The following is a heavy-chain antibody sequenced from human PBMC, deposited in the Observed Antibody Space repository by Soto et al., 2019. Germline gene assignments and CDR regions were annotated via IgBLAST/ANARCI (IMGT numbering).Heavy chain of an antibody. CDR2: IWYDGSKE. D-gene: IGHD1-1*01. Sequence: QVQLVESGGGVVQPGRSLRLSCAASGLNFNRNGMHWVRQAPGKGLEWVAVIWYDGSKESYSDSVKGRFTISRDNSKNILYLQMNIVRVEDTAVYFCARDRSAGNYFYYGMDVWGQGTTVTVSS. V-gene: IGHV3-33*01. CDR3: ARDRSAGNYFYYGMDV. CDR1: GLNFNRNG. J-gene: IGHJ6*02.